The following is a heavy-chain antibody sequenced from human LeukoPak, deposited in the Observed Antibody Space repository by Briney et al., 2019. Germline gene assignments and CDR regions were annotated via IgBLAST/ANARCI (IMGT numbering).Heavy chain of an antibody. V-gene: IGHV3-30*02. Sequence: GGSLSLSCAASGSIFSSYGMHWVRQAPGKGLEWVAFIRYDGSNTYYADSVKGRFTISRDNSKNTLYLQMNSLRAEDTAVYYCAKELNTRHYDYVWGREYYYYYMDVWGKGTTVTISS. CDR3: AKELNTRHYDYVWGREYYYYYMDV. CDR1: GSIFSSYG. J-gene: IGHJ6*03. CDR2: IRYDGSNT. D-gene: IGHD3-16*01.